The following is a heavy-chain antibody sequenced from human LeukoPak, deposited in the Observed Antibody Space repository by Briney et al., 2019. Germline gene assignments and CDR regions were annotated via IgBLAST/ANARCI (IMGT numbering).Heavy chain of an antibody. CDR1: GFTFSNAW. Sequence: PGGSLRLSCAASGFTFSNAWMSWVRQAPGKGLEWVGRIKSKTDGGTTDYAAPVKGRFTISRDDSKSTLFLQVNSLKTEDTAVYYCTTDPAVGYHFDYWGQGTLVTVSS. CDR3: TTDPAVGYHFDY. V-gene: IGHV3-15*01. CDR2: IKSKTDGGTT. J-gene: IGHJ4*02. D-gene: IGHD5-18*01.